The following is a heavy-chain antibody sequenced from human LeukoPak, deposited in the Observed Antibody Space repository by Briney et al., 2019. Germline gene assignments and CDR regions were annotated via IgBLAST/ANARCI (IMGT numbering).Heavy chain of an antibody. CDR3: ARGDTIIVVGSHPYYFDY. Sequence: GGSLRLSCAASGFTFSSYAMHWVRQAPGKGLEGVAVISYDGSNKYYADSVKGRFTISRDNSKNTLYLQMNSLRAEDTAVYYCARGDTIIVVGSHPYYFDYWGQGTLVTVSS. CDR2: ISYDGSNK. CDR1: GFTFSSYA. J-gene: IGHJ4*02. D-gene: IGHD3-22*01. V-gene: IGHV3-30-3*01.